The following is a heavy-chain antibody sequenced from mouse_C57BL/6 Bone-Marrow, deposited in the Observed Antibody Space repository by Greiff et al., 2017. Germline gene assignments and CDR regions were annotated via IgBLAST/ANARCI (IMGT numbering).Heavy chain of an antibody. D-gene: IGHD1-1*01. CDR1: GFSLSTSGMG. V-gene: IGHV8-12*01. Sequence: QVTLKESGPGILQSSQTLSLTCSFSGFSLSTSGMGVSWIRQPSGKGLEWLAHTYWDDDKRSNPSLKSRLTISKDTSRNQVFLKITSVDTADTATYYSARGIYYYGSHWYFDVWGTGTTVTVSS. CDR2: TYWDDDK. J-gene: IGHJ1*03. CDR3: ARGIYYYGSHWYFDV.